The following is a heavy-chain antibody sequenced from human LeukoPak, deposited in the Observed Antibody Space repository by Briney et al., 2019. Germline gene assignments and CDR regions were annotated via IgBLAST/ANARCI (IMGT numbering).Heavy chain of an antibody. J-gene: IGHJ4*02. CDR2: ICYSGST. Sequence: GSLRLSCAASGFTFSSYAMSWVRQAPGKGLEWIGSICYSGSTHYNPSLKSRVTISVDTSKNQFSLKLSSVTAADTAVYYCARQFYGSGTYFYYGDYWGQGTLATVSS. D-gene: IGHD3-10*01. V-gene: IGHV4-39*01. CDR1: GFTFSSYA. CDR3: ARQFYGSGTYFYYGDY.